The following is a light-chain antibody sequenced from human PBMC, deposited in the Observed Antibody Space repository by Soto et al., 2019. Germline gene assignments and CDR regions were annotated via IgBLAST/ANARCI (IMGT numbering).Light chain of an antibody. J-gene: IGKJ5*01. V-gene: IGKV3-20*01. CDR2: GAS. Sequence: EIVLTQSPGTLSLSPGERATLSCRASQSVSSSYLAWYQQKPGQAPRLLIYGASSRATGIPDRFSGSGSGTDFTVTISRLEPDDFAVYYCQQYGSSPFTFGQGTRLETK. CDR1: QSVSSSY. CDR3: QQYGSSPFT.